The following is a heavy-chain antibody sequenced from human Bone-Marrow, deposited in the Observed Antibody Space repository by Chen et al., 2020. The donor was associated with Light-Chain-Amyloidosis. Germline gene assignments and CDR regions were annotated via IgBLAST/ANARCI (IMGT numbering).Heavy chain of an antibody. CDR1: GFSVSRSY. CDR2: IYSGGST. J-gene: IGHJ4*02. V-gene: IGHV3-53*02. D-gene: IGHD5-18*01. Sequence: EVHLVETEGALIQPGGSLRLSCAASGFSVSRSYMSWVRQAPGKGLEWVSLIYSGGSTYYADFVKGRFTISRDSSKNTVYLQMNSLRAEDTALYYCATEGRDPGYSYGYLNYWGQGTLVTVSS. CDR3: ATEGRDPGYSYGYLNY.